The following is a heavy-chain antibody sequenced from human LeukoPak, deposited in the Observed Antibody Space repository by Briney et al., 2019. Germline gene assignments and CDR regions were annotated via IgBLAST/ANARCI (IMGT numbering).Heavy chain of an antibody. CDR1: GFTFSSYA. CDR2: ISYDGSNK. D-gene: IGHD3-10*01. Sequence: GRSLRLSCAASGFTFSSYAMHWVRQAPGKGLEWVAVISYDGSNKYYADSVKGRFTISRDNSKNTLYLQMNSLRAEDTAEYYCARVGGFPRPTMVRGVIRGMDVWGKGTTVTVSS. V-gene: IGHV3-30*04. J-gene: IGHJ6*04. CDR3: ARVGGFPRPTMVRGVIRGMDV.